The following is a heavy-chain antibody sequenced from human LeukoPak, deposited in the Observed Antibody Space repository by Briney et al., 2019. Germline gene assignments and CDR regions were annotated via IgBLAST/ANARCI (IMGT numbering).Heavy chain of an antibody. CDR2: ISTNGDVI. J-gene: IGHJ6*03. D-gene: IGHD6-13*01. V-gene: IGHV3-48*03. CDR3: ARDATTAVGWVYMDV. Sequence: GGSLRLSCAASGFTFSSYEINWVRQAPGKGLEWVAHISTNGDVINYANSVKGRFTISRDNAKNSVYLQMNSLRVDDTALYYCARDATTAVGWVYMDVWGKGTTVTISS. CDR1: GFTFSSYE.